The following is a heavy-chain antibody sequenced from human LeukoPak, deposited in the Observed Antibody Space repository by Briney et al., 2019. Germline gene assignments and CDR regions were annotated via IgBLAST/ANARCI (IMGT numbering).Heavy chain of an antibody. CDR3: AREPCSGGSCYWFDY. D-gene: IGHD2-15*01. V-gene: IGHV4-59*01. CDR1: GGSISSYY. Sequence: PSETLSLTCTVSGGSISSYYWNWIRQPPGKWLEWIGFIHYSGSSNNNPSLKSRVTISVDTSKNHFSLKLSSVTAADTAVYYCAREPCSGGSCYWFDYWGQGTLVTVSS. CDR2: IHYSGSS. J-gene: IGHJ4*02.